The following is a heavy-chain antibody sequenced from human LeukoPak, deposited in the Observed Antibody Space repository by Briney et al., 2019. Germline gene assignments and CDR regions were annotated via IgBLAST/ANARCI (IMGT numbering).Heavy chain of an antibody. J-gene: IGHJ4*02. Sequence: GGSLTLSCAASGFSVSSNYMSWVRQAPGKGLEWVSAISGSGGSTYYADSVKGRFTISRDNSKNTLYLQMNSLRAEDTAVYYCAKGVAGDYWGQGTLVTVSS. CDR2: ISGSGGST. CDR1: GFSVSSNY. CDR3: AKGVAGDY. D-gene: IGHD6-19*01. V-gene: IGHV3-23*01.